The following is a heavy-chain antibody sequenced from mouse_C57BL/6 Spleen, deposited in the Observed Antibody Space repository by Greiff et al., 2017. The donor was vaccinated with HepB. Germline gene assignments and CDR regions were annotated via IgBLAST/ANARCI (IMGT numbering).Heavy chain of an antibody. CDR1: GFTFSDYY. CDR3: ARRGNYYAMDY. V-gene: IGHV5-12*01. Sequence: DVKLVESGGGLVQPGGSLKLSCAASGFTFSDYYMYWVRQTPEKRLEWVAYISNGGGSTYYPDTGKGRFTISRDNAKNTLYLQRSRLKSEDTAMYYCARRGNYYAMDYWGQGTSVTVSS. D-gene: IGHD2-1*01. CDR2: ISNGGGST. J-gene: IGHJ4*01.